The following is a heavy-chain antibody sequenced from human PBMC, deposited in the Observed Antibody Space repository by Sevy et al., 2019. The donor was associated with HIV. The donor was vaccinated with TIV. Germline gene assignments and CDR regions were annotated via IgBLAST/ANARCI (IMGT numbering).Heavy chain of an antibody. J-gene: IGHJ4*02. D-gene: IGHD2-8*01. CDR1: GYTFTSYY. CDR3: ASAEKFCTNGVCYMGLFDH. V-gene: IGHV1-46*01. CDR2: INPSGGST. Sequence: ASVKVSCKASGYTFTSYYMHWVRQAPGQGLEWMGIINPSGGSTSYAQKFQGRVTMTRDTSTSTVYMELSSLRSEDTAVYYCASAEKFCTNGVCYMGLFDHWGQGTLVTVSS.